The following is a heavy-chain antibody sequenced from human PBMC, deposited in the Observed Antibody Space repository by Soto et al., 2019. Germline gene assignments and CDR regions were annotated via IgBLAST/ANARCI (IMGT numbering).Heavy chain of an antibody. V-gene: IGHV4-30-2*01. D-gene: IGHD6-6*01. CDR3: ARVMSSSVSNNWFDP. CDR1: GGSISSGGYS. Sequence: PSETLSLTCAVSGGSISSGGYSWSWIRQPPGKGLEWIGYIYHSGSTYYNPSLKSRVTISVDRSKNQFSLKLSSVTAADTAVYYCARVMSSSVSNNWFDPWVQGTLVTVS. J-gene: IGHJ5*02. CDR2: IYHSGST.